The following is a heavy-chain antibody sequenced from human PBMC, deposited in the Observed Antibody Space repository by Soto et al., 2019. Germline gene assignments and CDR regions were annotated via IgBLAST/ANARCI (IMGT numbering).Heavy chain of an antibody. D-gene: IGHD4-17*01. V-gene: IGHV3-30*18. CDR2: ILYDGSKK. Sequence: SLRLSCAASGFTFSSYGMHWVRQAPGKGLEWVAVILYDGSKKYYADSMKGRFTISRDNSKNTLYLQMNSLRAEDTALYYCAKDRGALRWSEEHYYFDYWGRGSLVTVSS. CDR1: GFTFSSYG. CDR3: AKDRGALRWSEEHYYFDY. J-gene: IGHJ4*02.